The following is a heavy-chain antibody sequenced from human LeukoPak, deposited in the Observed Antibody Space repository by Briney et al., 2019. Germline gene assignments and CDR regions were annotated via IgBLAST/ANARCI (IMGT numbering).Heavy chain of an antibody. Sequence: SQTLSLTCTVSGGSISSGNYYWSWIRPPAGKGLEGLGRFYATGSTNYNPSLQSRVTISLDTCKNQLSLRLSPVTAADSAVYYCARDGRDCSDDSCYFGAFDIWGQRTMVTVSS. CDR1: GGSISSGNYY. D-gene: IGHD2-15*01. V-gene: IGHV4-61*02. CDR2: FYATGST. J-gene: IGHJ3*02. CDR3: ARDGRDCSDDSCYFGAFDI.